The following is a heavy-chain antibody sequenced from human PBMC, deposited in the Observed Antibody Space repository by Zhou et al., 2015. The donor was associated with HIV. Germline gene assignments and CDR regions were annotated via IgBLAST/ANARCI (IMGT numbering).Heavy chain of an antibody. D-gene: IGHD1-1*01. CDR3: STGRATGRLDP. J-gene: IGHJ5*02. Sequence: EGHLVQSGGGLVQPGGSLRLSCVASGLSFTGSAVHWVRQASGQGLEWVAYIRGKGHNYATVFAASVKGRFSISRDDSTNTAYLQMDNLGTEDTALYYCSTGRATGRLDPWSQGALVTVSS. V-gene: IGHV3-73*01. CDR1: GLSFTGSA. CDR2: IRGKGHNYAT.